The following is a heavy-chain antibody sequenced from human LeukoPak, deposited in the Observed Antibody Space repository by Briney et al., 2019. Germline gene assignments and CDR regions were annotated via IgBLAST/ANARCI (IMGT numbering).Heavy chain of an antibody. D-gene: IGHD4-17*01. J-gene: IGHJ4*02. CDR2: ISYDGNNK. CDR3: ARDRYGDYSLDY. V-gene: IGHV3-30*03. Sequence: GRSLRLSCAASGFTFSSHGMHWVRQAPGKGLEWVAVISYDGNNKYYAVSVKGRFTISRDNSKNTVFLQMNSLRPGDTAVYYCARDRYGDYSLDYWGQGTLVTVSS. CDR1: GFTFSSHG.